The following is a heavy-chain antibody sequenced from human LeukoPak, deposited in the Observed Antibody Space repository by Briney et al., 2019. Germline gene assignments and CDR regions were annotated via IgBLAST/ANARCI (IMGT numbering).Heavy chain of an antibody. CDR1: GGSFSGYY. Sequence: SETLSLTCAVYGGSFSGYYWSWIRQPPGKGLEWIGEINHSGSTNYNPSLKSRVTISVDTSKNQFSLKLSSVTAADTAVYYCARSGSIAARRDNISGWFDPWGQGTLVTVSS. CDR2: INHSGST. CDR3: ARSGSIAARRDNISGWFDP. J-gene: IGHJ5*02. V-gene: IGHV4-34*01. D-gene: IGHD6-6*01.